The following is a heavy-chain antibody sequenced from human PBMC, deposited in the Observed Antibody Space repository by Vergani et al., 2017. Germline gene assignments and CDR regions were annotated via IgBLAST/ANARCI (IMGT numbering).Heavy chain of an antibody. CDR3: AKHFRGWGIDY. J-gene: IGHJ4*02. V-gene: IGHV3-30*02. Sequence: QGQLVESGGGVVQRGGSLRLSCATSGFTLSNYDMKWIRQGPGKGLEFVAFIQFDGNNQYYADSVKGRFTLSREFSKNTLYLQMNSLRTADTATNYCAKHFRGWGIDYWGQGTQVIVSS. D-gene: IGHD3-16*01. CDR1: GFTLSNYD. CDR2: IQFDGNNQ.